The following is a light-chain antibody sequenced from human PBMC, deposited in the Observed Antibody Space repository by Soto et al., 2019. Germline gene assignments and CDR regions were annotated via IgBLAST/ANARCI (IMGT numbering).Light chain of an antibody. Sequence: QSVLTQPPSVSGAPGQRVTISCTGSSSNIGAGYDVHWYQQLPGTAPKLLIYGNSTRPSGVPDRFSGSKSGTSASLAITGLQAEDESDYYCQSYDISLSGWVFGGGTQLTV. CDR1: SSNIGAGYD. CDR2: GNS. CDR3: QSYDISLSGWV. J-gene: IGLJ7*01. V-gene: IGLV1-40*01.